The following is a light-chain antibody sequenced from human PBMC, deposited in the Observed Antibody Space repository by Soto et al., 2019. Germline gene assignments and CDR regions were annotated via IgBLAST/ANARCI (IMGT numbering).Light chain of an antibody. Sequence: DIQFTQSPSFLSSSIGDRVAITCLWSQDFSNYLAWYQQKPGKAPKLLIYVASTLQSGVPSRFSGSGSGTEFTLTISSLQPEDFATYYCQQLNSFPLTFGGGTKVDIK. CDR1: QDFSNY. CDR2: VAS. J-gene: IGKJ4*01. V-gene: IGKV1-9*01. CDR3: QQLNSFPLT.